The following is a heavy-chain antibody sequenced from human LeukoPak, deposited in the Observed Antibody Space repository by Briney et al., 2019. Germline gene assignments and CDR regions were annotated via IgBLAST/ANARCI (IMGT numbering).Heavy chain of an antibody. D-gene: IGHD6-13*01. V-gene: IGHV1-58*01. CDR2: IVVGSGNT. CDR3: AADPRIAAAVAYFDY. CDR1: GFTFTSSA. J-gene: IGHJ4*02. Sequence: SVKVSCKASGFTFTSSAVQWVRQARGQRLEWIGWIVVGSGNTNYAQKFQERVTITRDMSTSTAYMELSSLRSEDTAVYYCAADPRIAAAVAYFDYWGQGTLVTVSS.